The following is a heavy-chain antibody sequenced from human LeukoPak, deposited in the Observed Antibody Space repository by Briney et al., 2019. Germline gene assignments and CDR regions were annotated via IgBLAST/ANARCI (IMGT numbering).Heavy chain of an antibody. CDR3: ARGASPGSYDTLTGYLFRLNWFDP. CDR1: GFTFSSYE. D-gene: IGHD3-9*01. CDR2: ISSSGSTI. J-gene: IGHJ5*02. Sequence: PGGSLRLSCAASGFTFSSYEVNWVRQAPGKGLEWVSYISSSGSTIYYADSVKGRFTISRDNAKNSLYLQMNSLRAEDTAVYYCARGASPGSYDTLTGYLFRLNWFDPWGQGTLVTVSS. V-gene: IGHV3-48*03.